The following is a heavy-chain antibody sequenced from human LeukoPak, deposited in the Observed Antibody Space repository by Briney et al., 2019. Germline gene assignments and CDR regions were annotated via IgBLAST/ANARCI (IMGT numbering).Heavy chain of an antibody. Sequence: KPSETLSLTCTVSGGSISSYYWSWIRQPPGKGLEWIGYIYYSGSTNYNPSLKSRVTITVDTSKNQFSLKLSSVTAADTAVYYCARFGKPAWDFWSGYYVAYYFDYWGQGTLVTVSS. V-gene: IGHV4-59*01. CDR1: GGSISSYY. J-gene: IGHJ4*02. CDR2: IYYSGST. D-gene: IGHD3-3*01. CDR3: ARFGKPAWDFWSGYYVAYYFDY.